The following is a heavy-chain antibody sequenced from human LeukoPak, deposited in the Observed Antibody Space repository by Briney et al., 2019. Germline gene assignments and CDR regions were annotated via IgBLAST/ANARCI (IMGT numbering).Heavy chain of an antibody. V-gene: IGHV4-4*07. CDR3: ARGLSIAAALNWFDP. CDR1: GGSISSYY. J-gene: IGHJ5*02. CDR2: IYTSGST. D-gene: IGHD6-13*01. Sequence: SETLSLTCIVSGGSISSYYWSWIRQPAGKGLEWIGRIYTSGSTNYNPSLKSRVTMSVDTSKNQFSLKLSSVTAADTAVYYCARGLSIAAALNWFDPWGQGTLVTVSS.